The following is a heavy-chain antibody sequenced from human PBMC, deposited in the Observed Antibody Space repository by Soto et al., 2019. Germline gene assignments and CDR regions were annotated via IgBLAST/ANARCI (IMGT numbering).Heavy chain of an antibody. CDR3: ARDQAYGVGAFDI. D-gene: IGHD4-17*01. CDR1: GGSISSYY. J-gene: IGHJ3*02. CDR2: IYYSGST. V-gene: IGHV4-59*01. Sequence: QVQLQESGPGLVKPSETLSLTCTVSGGSISSYYWSWIRQPPGKGLVWIGYIYYSGSTNYNPSLKMRVTLSVGPSKSQFSLKLSSVTAADTAGYYCARDQAYGVGAFDIWGQGTMVTVSS.